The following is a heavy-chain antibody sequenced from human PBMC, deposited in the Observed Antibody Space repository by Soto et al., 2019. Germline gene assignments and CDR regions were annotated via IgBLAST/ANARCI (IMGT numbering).Heavy chain of an antibody. Sequence: GSLRLSCAGSGFAFSSYWMSWVRQAPGNGLEWVANINPDGSQKWYVDSVKGRFTISRDNAKNSLYLQMNSLRAEDTAVYYCARVAPDDSSGYYPHYYYGMDVWGQGTTVTVSS. CDR1: GFAFSSYW. CDR2: INPDGSQK. J-gene: IGHJ6*02. V-gene: IGHV3-7*01. D-gene: IGHD3-22*01. CDR3: ARVAPDDSSGYYPHYYYGMDV.